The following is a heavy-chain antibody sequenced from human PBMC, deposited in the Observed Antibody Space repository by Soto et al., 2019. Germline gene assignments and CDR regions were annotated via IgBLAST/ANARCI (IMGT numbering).Heavy chain of an antibody. CDR3: ASPKIAFYNWFDP. D-gene: IGHD3-3*02. Sequence: SETLSLTCTVSGGSISSGGYYWGWIRQPPGKGLEWIGSIYYSGSTYYNPSLKSRVTISVDTSKNQFSLKLSSVAAADTAVYYCASPKIAFYNWFDPWGQGTLVTVSS. J-gene: IGHJ5*02. CDR2: IYYSGST. V-gene: IGHV4-39*01. CDR1: GGSISSGGYY.